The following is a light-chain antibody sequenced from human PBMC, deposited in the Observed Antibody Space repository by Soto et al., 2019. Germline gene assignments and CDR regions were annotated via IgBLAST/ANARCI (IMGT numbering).Light chain of an antibody. CDR3: QQYGSSSTWT. V-gene: IGKV3-20*01. CDR2: GAS. Sequence: EVVLKKSPGTLSLSQGERATLSCRASQSVSSSYLAWYQQKPGQALRLLIYGASSRATGIPDRFSGSGSGTDFTLTISRLEPEDFAVYYCQQYGSSSTWTFGQ. CDR1: QSVSSSY. J-gene: IGKJ1*01.